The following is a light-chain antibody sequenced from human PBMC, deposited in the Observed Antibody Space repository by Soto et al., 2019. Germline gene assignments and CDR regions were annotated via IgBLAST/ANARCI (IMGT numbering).Light chain of an antibody. CDR3: QQYKSYPYT. J-gene: IGKJ2*01. Sequence: DIQMTQSPSTLSASVGDRVTITCRASQSISIWLAWYQQKPGKAPKILLYQASSLESGVPSRFSGSGSGTEFPLTISSLQPDDFATYYCQQYKSYPYTLGQGTKLEIK. CDR2: QAS. V-gene: IGKV1-5*03. CDR1: QSISIW.